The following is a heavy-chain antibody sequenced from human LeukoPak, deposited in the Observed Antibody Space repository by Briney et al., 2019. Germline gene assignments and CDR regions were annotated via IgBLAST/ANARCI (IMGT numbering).Heavy chain of an antibody. D-gene: IGHD1-26*01. CDR2: IIPIFGTA. Sequence: GASVKVSCKASGGTFSSYAISWVRQAPGQGLEWMGGIIPIFGTANYAQKFQGRVTITADESTSTAYMELSSLRSEDTAVYYCAREGESGSYFFDYWGQGTLVTVSS. J-gene: IGHJ4*02. CDR1: GGTFSSYA. V-gene: IGHV1-69*13. CDR3: AREGESGSYFFDY.